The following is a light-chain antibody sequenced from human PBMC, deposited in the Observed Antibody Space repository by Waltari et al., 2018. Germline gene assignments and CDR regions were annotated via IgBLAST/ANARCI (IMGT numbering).Light chain of an antibody. CDR3: SSYAGSHTRA. J-gene: IGLJ2*01. Sequence: QSALTQPRSVSGSPGQSVTISCTGTSNAIGTYDYLSWYHHPPGKAPKLIIYDVTERPSGVPDRFSGSKSGSTASLTISGLQAEDEAEYFCSSYAGSHTRAFGGGTKLTVL. CDR2: DVT. CDR1: SNAIGTYDY. V-gene: IGLV2-11*01.